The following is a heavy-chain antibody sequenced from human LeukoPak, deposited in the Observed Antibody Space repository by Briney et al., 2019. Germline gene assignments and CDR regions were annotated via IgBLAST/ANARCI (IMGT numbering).Heavy chain of an antibody. Sequence: ASVKVSCKASGYTFTSYGISWVRQAPGQGLEWMGWISAYNGNTNYAQMLQGRVTMTTDTSTSTAYMELRSLRSDDTAVYYCARDSDYSTGGGMDVWGQGTTVTVSS. D-gene: IGHD4-11*01. V-gene: IGHV1-18*01. CDR2: ISAYNGNT. J-gene: IGHJ6*02. CDR3: ARDSDYSTGGGMDV. CDR1: GYTFTSYG.